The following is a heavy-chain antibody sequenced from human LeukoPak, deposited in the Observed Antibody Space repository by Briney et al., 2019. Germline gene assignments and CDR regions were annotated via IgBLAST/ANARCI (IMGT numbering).Heavy chain of an antibody. CDR2: INPNSGGT. CDR3: ARSYYYDSSGYYAL. Sequence: ASVKVSCKASGYTFTGYYMHWVRQAPGQGLEWMGRINPNSGGTNYAQKFQGRVTMTRDTSISTAYMELSRLRSDDTAVYYCARSYYYDSSGYYALWGQGTLVTVSP. V-gene: IGHV1-2*06. CDR1: GYTFTGYY. D-gene: IGHD3-22*01. J-gene: IGHJ4*02.